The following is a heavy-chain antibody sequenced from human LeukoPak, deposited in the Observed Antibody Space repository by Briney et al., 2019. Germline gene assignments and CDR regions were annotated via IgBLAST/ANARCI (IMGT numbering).Heavy chain of an antibody. J-gene: IGHJ6*02. D-gene: IGHD3-3*01. V-gene: IGHV3-21*01. CDR2: ISSSSSYI. CDR3: ARDMGLRFLEWLLFVGMDV. CDR1: GFTFSSYS. Sequence: PGGSLRLSCAASGFTFSSYSMSWVRQAPGKGLEWVSSISSSSSYIYYADSVKGRFTISRDNAKNSLYLQLNSLRAEDTAVYYCARDMGLRFLEWLLFVGMDVWGQGTTVTVSS.